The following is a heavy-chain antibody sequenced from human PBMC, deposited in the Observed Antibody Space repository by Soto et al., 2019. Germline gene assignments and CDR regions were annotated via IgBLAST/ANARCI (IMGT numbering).Heavy chain of an antibody. J-gene: IGHJ4*02. Sequence: AGTLCLTFAVSGGSVSSFFFYWGWVLQPTGQRLELIGYIYYNGTTNYNPSLASRVAMSVDTSKKQFNLNLRSMPAADTASYYCARLTNSSRSSLFDXWGQGMLVTVSX. CDR1: GGSVSSFFFY. CDR2: IYYNGTT. D-gene: IGHD6-6*01. CDR3: ARLTNSSRSSLFDX. V-gene: IGHV4-61*01.